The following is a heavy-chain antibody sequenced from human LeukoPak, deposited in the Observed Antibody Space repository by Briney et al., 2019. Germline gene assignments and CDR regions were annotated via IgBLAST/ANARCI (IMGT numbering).Heavy chain of an antibody. CDR1: GGSITSTLYY. D-gene: IGHD4-23*01. V-gene: IGHV4-39*07. Sequence: SETLSLTCTVSGGSITSTLYYWGWFRQSSGKGLEWIGSIYYSGSTYYNPSLKSRVTISVDTSKNQFSLKLSSVTAADTAVYYCARVMTTVVTPLYYYYYGMDVWGQGTTVTVSS. CDR3: ARVMTTVVTPLYYYYYGMDV. J-gene: IGHJ6*02. CDR2: IYYSGST.